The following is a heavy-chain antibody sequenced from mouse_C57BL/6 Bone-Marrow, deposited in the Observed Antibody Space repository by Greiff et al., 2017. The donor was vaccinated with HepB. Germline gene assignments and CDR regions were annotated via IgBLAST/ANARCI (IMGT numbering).Heavy chain of an antibody. Sequence: VKLMESGAELVKPGASVKISCKASGYAFSSYWMNWVKQRPGKGLEWIGQIYPGDGDTNYNGKFKGKATLTADKSSSTAYMQLSSLTSEDSAVYFCAIPYYDGSSYLDYWGQGTTLTVSS. V-gene: IGHV1-80*01. J-gene: IGHJ2*01. D-gene: IGHD1-1*01. CDR3: AIPYYDGSSYLDY. CDR1: GYAFSSYW. CDR2: IYPGDGDT.